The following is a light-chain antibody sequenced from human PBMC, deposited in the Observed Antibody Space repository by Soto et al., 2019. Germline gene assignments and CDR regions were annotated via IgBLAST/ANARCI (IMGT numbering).Light chain of an antibody. J-gene: IGKJ1*01. CDR1: QSVSSF. Sequence: DIKMTQSPSTLSATVGERVTISCRANQSVSSFLAWYQQKPGKAPKLLVYDASSLESGVPSRFRGSGSGTEFTLIISSLQPDDFATYHCQQYNTHRWTFGQGTKVDI. V-gene: IGKV1-5*01. CDR2: DAS. CDR3: QQYNTHRWT.